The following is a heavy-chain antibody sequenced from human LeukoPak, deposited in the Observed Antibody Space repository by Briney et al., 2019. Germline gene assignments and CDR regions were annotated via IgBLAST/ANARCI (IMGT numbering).Heavy chain of an antibody. Sequence: ASVKVSCKASGYTFTSYGISWVRQAPGQGLEWMGWMNPNSGNTGYAQKFQGRVTMTRNTSISTAYMELSSLRSEDTAVYYCARGSDYGEIDYWGQGTLVTVSS. CDR2: MNPNSGNT. J-gene: IGHJ4*02. D-gene: IGHD4-17*01. V-gene: IGHV1-8*02. CDR3: ARGSDYGEIDY. CDR1: GYTFTSYG.